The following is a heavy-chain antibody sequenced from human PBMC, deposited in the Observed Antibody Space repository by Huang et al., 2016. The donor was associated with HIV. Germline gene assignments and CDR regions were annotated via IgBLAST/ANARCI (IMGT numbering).Heavy chain of an antibody. D-gene: IGHD3-22*01. Sequence: QLQLQESGPGLVKPSETLSLTCTVSGGSIRSSAYYWGWIRQPPGKGLEWIGDILYSGNTYYNPSLKSRVTISVDTSKNQFSLRLSSVTAADTAVYYCARLIPHYYERSGHHEWGQGTLVAVSS. V-gene: IGHV4-39*01. CDR2: ILYSGNT. CDR1: GGSIRSSAYY. J-gene: IGHJ4*02. CDR3: ARLIPHYYERSGHHE.